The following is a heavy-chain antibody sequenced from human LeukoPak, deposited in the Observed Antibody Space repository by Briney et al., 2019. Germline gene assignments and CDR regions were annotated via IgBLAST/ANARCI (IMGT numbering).Heavy chain of an antibody. CDR1: RFTFNTYG. V-gene: IGHV3-30*03. CDR3: STDGIPKFEY. Sequence: PGGSLRLSCAASRFTFNTYGMQWVRRAPGKGLEWVATISSDGRNQHYADSVQGRFTISRDNSKNTLYLQMDNLRTEDTAVYYCSTDGIPKFEYWGQGTLVTVSS. J-gene: IGHJ4*02. D-gene: IGHD1-26*01. CDR2: ISSDGRNQ.